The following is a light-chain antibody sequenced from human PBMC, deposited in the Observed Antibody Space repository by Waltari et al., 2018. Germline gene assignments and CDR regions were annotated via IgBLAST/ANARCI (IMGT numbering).Light chain of an antibody. CDR2: SNN. Sequence: QSVLTQPPSASDTPGQRVTISCSGSSSNIGRNKVHLYQQVPGTAPKLLIYSNNQRPSGVPDRFSGSKSGTSASLAISGLQSEDEADYFCAVWDDTLNGQVFGGGTKLTVL. V-gene: IGLV1-44*01. J-gene: IGLJ3*02. CDR3: AVWDDTLNGQV. CDR1: SSNIGRNK.